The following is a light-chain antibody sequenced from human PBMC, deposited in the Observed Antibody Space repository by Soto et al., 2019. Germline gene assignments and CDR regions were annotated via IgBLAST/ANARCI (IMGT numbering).Light chain of an antibody. CDR3: QQYNSYPGT. V-gene: IGKV1-5*01. J-gene: IGKJ1*01. Sequence: DIQMTQSPSTLSASVGDRVTITCRASQSISNWLAWYQQKPGKAPNLLIYDASNLESVVPSRFSGSGSGTKVTLTISSLQPDDFATYYCQQYNSYPGTFGQGTKVEIK. CDR2: DAS. CDR1: QSISNW.